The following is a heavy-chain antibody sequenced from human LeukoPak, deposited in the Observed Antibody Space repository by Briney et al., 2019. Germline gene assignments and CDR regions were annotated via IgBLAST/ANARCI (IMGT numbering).Heavy chain of an antibody. J-gene: IGHJ3*02. D-gene: IGHD1-7*01. Sequence: PGGSLRLSCAASGFTFSSYAMNWIRQAPGKGLEWVSSISSSGAYIYYADSVKGRFTISRDNAKNSLYLQMNSLRAEDTAVYYCARDSGNYLDAFDIWGQGTMVTVSS. CDR2: ISSSGAYI. V-gene: IGHV3-21*01. CDR1: GFTFSSYA. CDR3: ARDSGNYLDAFDI.